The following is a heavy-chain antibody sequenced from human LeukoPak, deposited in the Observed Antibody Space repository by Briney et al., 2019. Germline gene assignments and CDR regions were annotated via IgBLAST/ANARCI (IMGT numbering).Heavy chain of an antibody. J-gene: IGHJ4*02. CDR2: INHSGST. V-gene: IGHV4-34*01. CDR1: GGSFSGYY. Sequence: SETLSLTCAVYGGSFSGYYWSWIRQPPGKGLEWIGEINHSGSTNYNPSLKSRVTISVDTSKNQFSLKLSSVAAADTAVYYCARGTMTTVTYYFDYWGQGTLVTVSS. CDR3: ARGTMTTVTYYFDY. D-gene: IGHD4-17*01.